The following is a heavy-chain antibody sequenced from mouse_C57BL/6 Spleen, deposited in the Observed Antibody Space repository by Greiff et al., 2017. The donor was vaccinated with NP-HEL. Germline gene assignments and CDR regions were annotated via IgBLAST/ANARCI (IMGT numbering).Heavy chain of an antibody. CDR2: ISDGGSYT. CDR3: ANYYSKGGLFAY. CDR1: GFTFSSYA. J-gene: IGHJ3*01. D-gene: IGHD2-5*01. V-gene: IGHV5-4*01. Sequence: EVQLVESGGGLVKPGGSLKLSCAASGFTFSSYAMSWVRQTPEKRLEWVATISDGGSYTYYPDNVKGRFTISRDNAKNNLYLQMSHLKSEDTAMYYCANYYSKGGLFAYWGQGTLVTVSA.